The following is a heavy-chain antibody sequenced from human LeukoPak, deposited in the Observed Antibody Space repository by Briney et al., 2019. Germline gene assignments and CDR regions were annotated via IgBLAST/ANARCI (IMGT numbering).Heavy chain of an antibody. D-gene: IGHD2-2*01. Sequence: GGSLRLSCAASGFTFSSYAMSWVRQAPGKGLEWVSAISGSGGSTYYADSVKGRFTISRDNSKNTLYLQMNSLRAEDTAVYYCAKESSYCSSTSCYAYVDYWGQGTLVTVSS. CDR2: ISGSGGST. V-gene: IGHV3-23*01. CDR1: GFTFSSYA. CDR3: AKESSYCSSTSCYAYVDY. J-gene: IGHJ4*02.